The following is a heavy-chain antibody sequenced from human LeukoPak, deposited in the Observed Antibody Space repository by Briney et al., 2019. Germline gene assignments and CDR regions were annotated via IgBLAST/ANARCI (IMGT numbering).Heavy chain of an antibody. CDR3: ARVDIVVVPAAHYYYYYMDV. CDR2: IKQDGSEK. V-gene: IGHV3-7*01. D-gene: IGHD2-2*01. Sequence: GGSLRLSCAASGFTFSSYWMSWVRQAPGKGLEWVANIKQDGSEKYYVDSVKGRFTISRDNAKNSLYLQMNSPRAEDTAVYYCARVDIVVVPAAHYYYYYMDVWGKGTTVTVSS. J-gene: IGHJ6*03. CDR1: GFTFSSYW.